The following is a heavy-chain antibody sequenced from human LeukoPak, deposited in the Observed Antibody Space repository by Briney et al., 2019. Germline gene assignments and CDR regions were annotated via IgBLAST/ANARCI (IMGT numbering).Heavy chain of an antibody. D-gene: IGHD3-22*01. CDR2: IYYSGST. CDR3: AGDDSSGLFDY. Sequence: PSETLSLTCTVSGGSISGYYWSWIRQPPGKGLEWIGYIYYSGSTNYNPSLKSRVTISVDTSKNQFSLKLSSVTAADTAVYYCAGDDSSGLFDYWGQGTLVTVSS. J-gene: IGHJ4*02. CDR1: GGSISGYY. V-gene: IGHV4-59*01.